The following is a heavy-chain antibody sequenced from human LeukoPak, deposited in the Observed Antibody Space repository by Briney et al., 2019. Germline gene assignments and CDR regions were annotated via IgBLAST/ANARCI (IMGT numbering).Heavy chain of an antibody. CDR2: ISSGSSDT. CDR3: ARDDQGSSWYLGHSDAFDI. Sequence: GGSLRLSCAASGFTFSSYSMNWVRQAPGKGLEWVSSISSGSSDTYYGDSVKGRFTISRDNTKKSLYLQMNSLRAEDTAVYYCARDDQGSSWYLGHSDAFDIWGQGTMVTVSS. V-gene: IGHV3-21*01. J-gene: IGHJ3*02. CDR1: GFTFSSYS. D-gene: IGHD6-13*01.